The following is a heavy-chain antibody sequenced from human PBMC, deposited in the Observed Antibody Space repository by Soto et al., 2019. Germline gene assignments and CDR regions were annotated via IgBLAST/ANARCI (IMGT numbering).Heavy chain of an antibody. D-gene: IGHD2-15*01. CDR3: ALLQGVAATPGDWFDP. J-gene: IGHJ5*02. CDR1: GGSISSYY. Sequence: SETLSLTCTVSGGSISSYYWSWIRQPPGKGLEWIGYIYYSGSTNYNPSLKSRVTISVDTSKNQFSLKLSSVTAADTAVYYCALLQGVAATPGDWFDPWGQGTLVTVSS. CDR2: IYYSGST. V-gene: IGHV4-59*01.